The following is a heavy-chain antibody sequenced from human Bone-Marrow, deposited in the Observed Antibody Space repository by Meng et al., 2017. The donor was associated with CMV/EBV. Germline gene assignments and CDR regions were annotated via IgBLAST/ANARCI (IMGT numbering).Heavy chain of an antibody. Sequence: SVKVSCKASGYIFTGYYLHWVRQAPGQGLEWMGGIIPIFGTANYAQKFQGRVTITTDESTSTADMEVSSLRSEDTAVYYCGRVVTPLLQTSWFDPWGQGTLVSVSS. CDR1: GYIFTGYY. CDR2: IIPIFGTA. CDR3: GRVVTPLLQTSWFDP. V-gene: IGHV1-69*05. D-gene: IGHD2-21*01. J-gene: IGHJ5*02.